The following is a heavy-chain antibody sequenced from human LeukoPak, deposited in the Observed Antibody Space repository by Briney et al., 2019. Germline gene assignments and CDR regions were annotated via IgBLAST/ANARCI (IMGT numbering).Heavy chain of an antibody. V-gene: IGHV4-61*02. Sequence: SETLSLTCTVSGDSVNSGAYYWSWLRQPAGNEPEWIGRIYPLETTNYNPSLKSRVAISVDTSKNQFSLKLSSVTAADTAVYYCASARLRQYYFDYWGQGTLVTVSS. CDR3: ASARLRQYYFDY. CDR1: GDSVNSGAYY. D-gene: IGHD4-17*01. J-gene: IGHJ4*02. CDR2: IYPLETT.